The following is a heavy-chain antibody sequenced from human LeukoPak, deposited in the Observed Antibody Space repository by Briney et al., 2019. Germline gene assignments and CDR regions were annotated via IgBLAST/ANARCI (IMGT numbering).Heavy chain of an antibody. CDR3: ASGDGSGISFDY. CDR1: GYTFTSYY. CDR2: INPSGGST. D-gene: IGHD3-10*01. Sequence: ASVKVSCKASGYTFTSYYMSWVRQAPGQGLEWMGIINPSGGSTSYAQKFQGRVTMTRDTSTSTVYMELSSLRSEDTAVYYCASGDGSGISFDYWGQGTLVTVSS. J-gene: IGHJ4*02. V-gene: IGHV1-46*01.